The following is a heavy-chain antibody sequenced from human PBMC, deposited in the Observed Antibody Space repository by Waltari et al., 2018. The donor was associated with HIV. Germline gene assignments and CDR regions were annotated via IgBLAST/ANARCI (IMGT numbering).Heavy chain of an antibody. CDR3: ASEVGADDYGSKLPGYFQH. J-gene: IGHJ1*01. D-gene: IGHD4-17*01. V-gene: IGHV6-1*01. CDR1: GASGSCNRAS. CDR2: ARFRTNWNN. Sequence: QVQQQQSGPRLVQPAQPPPLSSAISGASGSCNRASWNRISRSPSRGLGWLGRARFRTNWNNNYDVSLKSRITITPDTSKNQFSLQLNSVTPEDTAVYYCASEVGADDYGSKLPGYFQHWGQGTLVTVSS.